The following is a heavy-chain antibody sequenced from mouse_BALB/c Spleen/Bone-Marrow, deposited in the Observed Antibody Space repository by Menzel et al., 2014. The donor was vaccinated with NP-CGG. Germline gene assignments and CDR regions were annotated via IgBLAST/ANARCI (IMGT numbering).Heavy chain of an antibody. Sequence: EVQVVESEGGLVKSGGSLELSCAASGFTFSNYGMSWVRQTPEKRLEWVATISGGGSYTFYSDSVKGRFTISRDNAKNNLYLQLSSLRSEDTALYYCARHAYYDQTEVSFVYWGQGTLVTVSA. V-gene: IGHV5-9-2*01. CDR1: GFTFSNYG. CDR2: ISGGGSYT. J-gene: IGHJ3*01. D-gene: IGHD2-4*01. CDR3: ARHAYYDQTEVSFVY.